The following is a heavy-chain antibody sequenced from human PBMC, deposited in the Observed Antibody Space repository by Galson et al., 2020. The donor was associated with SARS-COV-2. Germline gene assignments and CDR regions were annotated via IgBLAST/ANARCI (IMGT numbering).Heavy chain of an antibody. CDR3: ARGGDGAVGTRRLDY. D-gene: IGHD1-26*01. V-gene: IGHV4-39*07. CDR2: IYYSGST. Sequence: SETLSLTCTVSGGSISSSSYYWGWIRQPPGKGLEWIGSIYYSGSTYYNPSLKSRVTISVDTSKNQFSLKLSSVTAADTAVYYCARGGDGAVGTRRLDYWGQGTLVTVSS. J-gene: IGHJ4*02. CDR1: GGSISSSSYY.